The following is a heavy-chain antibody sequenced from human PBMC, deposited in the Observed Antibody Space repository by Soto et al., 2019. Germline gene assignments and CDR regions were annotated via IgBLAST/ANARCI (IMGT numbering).Heavy chain of an antibody. J-gene: IGHJ4*02. CDR1: GGSFSGYY. V-gene: IGHV4-34*01. Sequence: QVQLQQWGAGLLKSSETLSLTCAVYGGSFSGYYWSWIRQPPGKGLEWIGEINHSGSTNYNPSLKSRVTISVDTSKNQFSLKLSSVTAADTAVYYCARPQKRYSSSWYYFDYWGQGTLVTVSS. CDR2: INHSGST. D-gene: IGHD6-13*01. CDR3: ARPQKRYSSSWYYFDY.